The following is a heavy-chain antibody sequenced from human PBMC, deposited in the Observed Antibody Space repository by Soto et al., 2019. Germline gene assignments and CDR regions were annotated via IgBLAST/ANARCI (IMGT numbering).Heavy chain of an antibody. CDR2: IYSGGST. CDR1: GFTVSSNY. V-gene: IGHV3-66*01. D-gene: IGHD3-3*01. CDR3: ARERFFQNGYYMDV. J-gene: IGHJ6*03. Sequence: GGSLRLSCAASGFTVSSNYMSWVRQAPGKGLEWVSVIYSGGSTYYADSVKGRFTISRDNSKNTLYLQMNSLRAEDTAVYYCARERFFQNGYYMDVWGKGTTVTVSS.